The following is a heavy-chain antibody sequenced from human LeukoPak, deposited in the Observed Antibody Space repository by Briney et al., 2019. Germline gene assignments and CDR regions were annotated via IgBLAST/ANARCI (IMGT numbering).Heavy chain of an antibody. Sequence: GGSLRLSCAASGFTFSSYAMNWVRQAPGKGLEWVSAINGNGGSTYYAVSVKGRFTISRDNSKNTPYLQMNSRRAEDTAVYYCAKGPLSHFDYWGQGTLVTVSS. CDR2: INGNGGST. CDR3: AKGPLSHFDY. CDR1: GFTFSSYA. V-gene: IGHV3-23*01. D-gene: IGHD2/OR15-2a*01. J-gene: IGHJ4*02.